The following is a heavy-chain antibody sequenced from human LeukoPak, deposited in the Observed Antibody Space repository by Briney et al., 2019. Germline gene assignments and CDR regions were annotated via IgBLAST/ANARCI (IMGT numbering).Heavy chain of an antibody. D-gene: IGHD1-20*01. Sequence: PGGAPRLSCAASRFTSRNALMSSVPEAPGKGLERVGRIKSKTDGETTEAAAPVRGRFTISRDDSKNTLYLQMNSLKTENTAVYYCTTSLTGPGDYWGQGTLVTVSS. CDR3: TTSLTGPGDY. J-gene: IGHJ4*02. CDR2: IKSKTDGETT. V-gene: IGHV3-15*01. CDR1: RFTSRNAL.